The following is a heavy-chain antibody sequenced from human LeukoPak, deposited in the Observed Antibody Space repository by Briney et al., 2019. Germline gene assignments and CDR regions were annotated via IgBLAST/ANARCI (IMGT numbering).Heavy chain of an antibody. Sequence: GGSLRLSCTASGFIVSSNYMSWVRQGPGKGLEWVSVIYSGGSTYYTDSVKGRFTISRDNSKNTLYLQMNSLRAEDTAVYYCARGRSGSYVDYWGQGTLVTVSS. CDR1: GFIVSSNY. V-gene: IGHV3-53*01. J-gene: IGHJ4*02. D-gene: IGHD1-26*01. CDR2: IYSGGST. CDR3: ARGRSGSYVDY.